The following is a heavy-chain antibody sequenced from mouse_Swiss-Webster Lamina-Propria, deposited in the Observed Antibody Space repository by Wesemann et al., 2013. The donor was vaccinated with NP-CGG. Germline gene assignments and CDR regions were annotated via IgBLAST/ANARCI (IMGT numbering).Heavy chain of an antibody. D-gene: IGHD4-1*01. Sequence: NGATSYNQKFKGKATFTVDTSSSTAYMQFNSLTSEDSAVYYCARANWDWYFDVWGAGTTVTVSS. J-gene: IGHJ1*01. CDR3: ARANWDWYFDV. CDR2: NGAT. V-gene: IGHV1S34*01.